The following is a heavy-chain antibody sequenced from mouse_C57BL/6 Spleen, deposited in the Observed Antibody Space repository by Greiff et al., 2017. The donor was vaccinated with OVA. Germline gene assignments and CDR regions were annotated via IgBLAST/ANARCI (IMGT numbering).Heavy chain of an antibody. J-gene: IGHJ4*01. CDR1: GYTFTSYW. CDR2: IDPSDSET. V-gene: IGHV1-52*01. Sequence: QVQLKQPGAELVRPGSSVKLSCKASGYTFTSYWMHWVKQRPIQGLEWIGNIDPSDSETHYNQKFKDKATLTVDKSSSTAYMQLSSLTSEDSAVYYCARSIGNYAMDYWGQGTSVTVSS. CDR3: ARSIGNYAMDY. D-gene: IGHD1-1*02.